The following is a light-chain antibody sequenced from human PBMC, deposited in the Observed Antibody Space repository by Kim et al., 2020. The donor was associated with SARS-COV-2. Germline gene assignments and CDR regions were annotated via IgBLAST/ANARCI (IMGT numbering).Light chain of an antibody. CDR1: QSVSSNF. V-gene: IGKV3-20*01. CDR2: GAS. J-gene: IGKJ1*01. CDR3: QQYSSSPWT. Sequence: EIVLTQSPATLSLSPGERATLSCRASQSVSSNFLAWYQQKPGPAPRLLIYGASSRATGIPDRFSGSGSGTDFTLTISRLEPEDFAVYYCQQYSSSPWTFGQGTKVDIK.